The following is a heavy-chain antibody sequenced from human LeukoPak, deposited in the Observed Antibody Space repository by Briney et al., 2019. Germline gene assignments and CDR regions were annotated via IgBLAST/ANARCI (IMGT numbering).Heavy chain of an antibody. D-gene: IGHD6-13*01. CDR3: ARLQQLRGDDY. V-gene: IGHV4-59*01. J-gene: IGHJ4*02. Sequence: SETLSLTCTVSGGSISSYYWSWIWQPPGKGLEWIGDIYYSGSTNYNPSLMSRVTIPVDTSKNQFPLKLSSVTAADTAVYYCARLQQLRGDDYWGQGTLVTVSS. CDR2: IYYSGST. CDR1: GGSISSYY.